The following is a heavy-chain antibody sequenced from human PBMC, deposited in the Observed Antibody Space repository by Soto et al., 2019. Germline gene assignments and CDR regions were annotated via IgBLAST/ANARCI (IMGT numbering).Heavy chain of an antibody. J-gene: IGHJ6*02. V-gene: IGHV4-34*01. D-gene: IGHD4-17*01. CDR2: INHSGST. Sequence: QVQLQQWGAGLLKPSETLSLTCAVYGGSFSGYYWSWIRQPPGKGLEWIGEINHSGSTNYNPSLKRRVTISVDTSKNQFSLKLSSVTAADTAVYYCASEDLHDYGDYDNYYGMDVWGQGTTVTVSS. CDR3: ASEDLHDYGDYDNYYGMDV. CDR1: GGSFSGYY.